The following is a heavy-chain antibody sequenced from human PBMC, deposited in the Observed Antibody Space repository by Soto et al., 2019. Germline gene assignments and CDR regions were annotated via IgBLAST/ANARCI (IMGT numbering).Heavy chain of an antibody. CDR2: IYYSGST. D-gene: IGHD6-19*01. Sequence: PSETLSLTCTVSGGSISGYYWSWIRQPPGKGLEWIGYIYYSGSTNYNPSLKSRVTISVDTSKNQFSLKLSSVTAADTAVYYCAREKAGAVAGLFDYWGQGTLVTVSS. CDR1: GGSISGYY. V-gene: IGHV4-59*01. CDR3: AREKAGAVAGLFDY. J-gene: IGHJ4*02.